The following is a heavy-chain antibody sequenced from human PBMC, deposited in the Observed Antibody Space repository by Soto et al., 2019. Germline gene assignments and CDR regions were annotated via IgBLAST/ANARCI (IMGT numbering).Heavy chain of an antibody. J-gene: IGHJ4*02. CDR2: IHHSGST. Sequence: SETLSLTCALYGGSFDGYYWSWIRQSPGKGLEWIGEIHHSGSTKYNPSLKSRVSLSVDTSTKQFSLKMTSVTAADTAVYYCARAVTSFDLWGQGTPVTVSS. D-gene: IGHD4-17*01. V-gene: IGHV4-34*01. CDR1: GGSFDGYY. CDR3: ARAVTSFDL.